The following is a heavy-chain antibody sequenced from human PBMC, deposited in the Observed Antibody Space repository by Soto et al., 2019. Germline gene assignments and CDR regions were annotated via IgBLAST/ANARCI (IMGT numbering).Heavy chain of an antibody. D-gene: IGHD5-18*01. Sequence: QVQLVQSGAEVKKPGASVKVSCKASGYTFTSYAMHWVREAPGQRLEWMGWINAGNGNTKYSQKFQGRVTITRDTSASTAYMELCSLRSENTAVYYCARDPKGYSYGYDYWGQGTLVTLSS. CDR1: GYTFTSYA. V-gene: IGHV1-3*01. CDR3: ARDPKGYSYGYDY. J-gene: IGHJ4*02. CDR2: INAGNGNT.